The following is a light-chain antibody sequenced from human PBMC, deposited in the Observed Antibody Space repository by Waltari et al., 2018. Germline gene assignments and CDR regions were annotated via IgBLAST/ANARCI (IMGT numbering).Light chain of an antibody. Sequence: QSALTQPASVSGSPGQSITLSCTGTSSDVAGYNYVSWYKHCPGKFPKVIIFDVNKRSSGVSNRFSGSKSGNTASLTISGLQAEDEADYYCSSYSTTTTFVLFGGGTRVTVL. J-gene: IGLJ2*01. CDR3: SSYSTTTTFVL. V-gene: IGLV2-14*03. CDR1: SSDVAGYNY. CDR2: DVN.